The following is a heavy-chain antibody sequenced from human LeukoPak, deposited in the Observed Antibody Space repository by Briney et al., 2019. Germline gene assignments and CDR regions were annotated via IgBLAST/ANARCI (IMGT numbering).Heavy chain of an antibody. D-gene: IGHD3-22*01. CDR1: GFTFSSYG. J-gene: IGHJ4*02. Sequence: GGSLRLSCTASGFTFSSYGMHWVRQAPGKGLEWVAFIRYDGSNKYYADSVKGRFTISRDNSKNTLYLQMNSLRAEDTAVYYCAKTMSPYYYDSSGFWGQGTLVTVSS. CDR2: IRYDGSNK. V-gene: IGHV3-30*02. CDR3: AKTMSPYYYDSSGF.